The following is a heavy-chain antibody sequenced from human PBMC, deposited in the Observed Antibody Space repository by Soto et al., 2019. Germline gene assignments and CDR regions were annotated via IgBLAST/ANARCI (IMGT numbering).Heavy chain of an antibody. CDR3: ARVSGYYWGRTFDY. CDR1: GFTFSSYE. D-gene: IGHD3-22*01. V-gene: IGHV3-48*03. Sequence: EVQLVESGGGLVQPGGSLRLSCAASGFTFSSYEMNWVRQAPGKGLEWVSYISSSGSTIYYADSVKGRFTISRDNAKNSLYLQMNSLRAEDTAVYYCARVSGYYWGRTFDYWGQGTLVTVSS. CDR2: ISSSGSTI. J-gene: IGHJ4*02.